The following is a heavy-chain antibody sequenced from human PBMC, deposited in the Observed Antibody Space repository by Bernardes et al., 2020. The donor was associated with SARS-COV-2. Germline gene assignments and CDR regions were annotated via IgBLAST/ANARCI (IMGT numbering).Heavy chain of an antibody. V-gene: IGHV3-74*01. Sequence: GGSLRLSCAASGFAFSSHWMHWVRQGPGKGLQWVSRINSDGSTTRYTDSVKGRFTMSRDNAKNTLYLELSSLRAEDTAEYFCVRDLRTNYSDPSTYFGMDVWGQGITVTVSS. CDR3: VRDLRTNYSDPSTYFGMDV. D-gene: IGHD2-21*01. CDR1: GFAFSSHW. CDR2: INSDGSTT. J-gene: IGHJ6*02.